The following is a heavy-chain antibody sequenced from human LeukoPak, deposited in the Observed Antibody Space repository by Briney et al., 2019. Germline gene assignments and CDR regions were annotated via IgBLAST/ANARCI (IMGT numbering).Heavy chain of an antibody. Sequence: PGGSLRLSCAASGFTFSNDWMSWVRQAPGKGLEWVANIKQDGSEKYYVDSVKGRFTISRDNAKNSLYLQMNSLRAEDTAVYYCARGAYCGGDCYPHFDYWGQGTLVTVSS. CDR2: IKQDGSEK. CDR3: ARGAYCGGDCYPHFDY. V-gene: IGHV3-7*01. D-gene: IGHD2-21*02. J-gene: IGHJ4*02. CDR1: GFTFSNDW.